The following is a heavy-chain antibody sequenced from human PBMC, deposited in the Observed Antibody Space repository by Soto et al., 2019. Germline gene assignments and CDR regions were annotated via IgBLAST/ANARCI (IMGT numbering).Heavy chain of an antibody. CDR2: IYYSGST. V-gene: IGHV4-39*07. Sequence: SETLSLTCTVSGGSISSSSYYWGWIRQPPGKGLEWIGIIYYSGSTNYNPSLKSRVTISVDTSKYQFSLKLSSVTAADTAVYYCARVGFNWDDDYYGMDVWGQGTTVTVSS. D-gene: IGHD1-20*01. CDR3: ARVGFNWDDDYYGMDV. CDR1: GGSISSSSYY. J-gene: IGHJ6*02.